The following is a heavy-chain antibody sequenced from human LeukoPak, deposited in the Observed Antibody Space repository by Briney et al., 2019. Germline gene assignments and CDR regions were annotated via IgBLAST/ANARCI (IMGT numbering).Heavy chain of an antibody. J-gene: IGHJ4*02. V-gene: IGHV4-59*01. D-gene: IGHD3-22*01. Sequence: SETLSLTCTVSGGSISSYYWSWIRQPPGKGLEWIGYIYYSGSANYNPSLKSRVTISVDTSKNQFSLKLNSVTAADTAVYYCAGGGDSGGYYYPMFDYWGQGTLVTVSS. CDR3: AGGGDSGGYYYPMFDY. CDR2: IYYSGSA. CDR1: GGSISSYY.